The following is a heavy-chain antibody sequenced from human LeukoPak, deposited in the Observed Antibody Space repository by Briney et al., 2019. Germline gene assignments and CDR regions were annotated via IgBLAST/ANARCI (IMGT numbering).Heavy chain of an antibody. CDR3: AKDSSWYFDL. CDR1: GFTFSNHA. CDR2: ISYDGRNE. D-gene: IGHD6-6*01. V-gene: IGHV3-30*04. Sequence: GGSLRLSCTASGFTFSNHALHWVRQAPGKGLEWLTVISYDGRNEYYADSVTGRFTISRDNSKNTLYLQMNSLRAEDTAVYYCAKDSSWYFDLWGRGTLVTVSS. J-gene: IGHJ2*01.